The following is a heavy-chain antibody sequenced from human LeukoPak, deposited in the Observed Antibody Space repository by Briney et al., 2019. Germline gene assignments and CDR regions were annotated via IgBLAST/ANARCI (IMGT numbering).Heavy chain of an antibody. J-gene: IGHJ5*02. D-gene: IGHD3-10*01. CDR1: GGSISTDNCY. CDR2: IYYNGNT. CDR3: ARAGAWQIDP. Sequence: SETLSLTCTVSGGSISTDNCYWGWTRQPPGKGLEWIGSIYYNGNTYYNPSLKSRVTISVDRSKNQFSLKLSSVTAADTAIYYCARAGAWQIDPWGQGTLVTVSS. V-gene: IGHV4-39*07.